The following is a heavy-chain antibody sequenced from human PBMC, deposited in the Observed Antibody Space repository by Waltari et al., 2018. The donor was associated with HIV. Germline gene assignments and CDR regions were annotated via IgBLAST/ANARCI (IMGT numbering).Heavy chain of an antibody. D-gene: IGHD3-10*02. CDR1: GFSVSRYW. J-gene: IGHJ4*02. V-gene: IGHV3-74*01. Sequence: EVQLVQSGGGLVQPGGSRRLSCAASGFSVSRYWMHWVRQIPGQGLVWVSRINPDGNTINYADSVRGRFTISRDYAKNTLYLQMNSLRDEDTAMYYCDKDMFGEYDYWGQGTLVTVSS. CDR2: INPDGNTI. CDR3: DKDMFGEYDY.